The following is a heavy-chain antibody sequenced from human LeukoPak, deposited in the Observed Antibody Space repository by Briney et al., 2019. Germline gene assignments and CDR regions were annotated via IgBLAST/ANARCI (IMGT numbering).Heavy chain of an antibody. CDR3: PRGGTAENWFDP. Sequence: PSQTLSLTCSVSGVSSNSSNYYWGWVRQPPGKGLEWIGNINYSGSSYYNPSLKSRVTISVDTSKNQFSLKVSSVTAADTAVYYCPRGGTAENWFDPWGQGTLVTVSS. J-gene: IGHJ5*02. CDR2: INYSGSS. CDR1: GVSSNSSNYY. V-gene: IGHV4-39*07. D-gene: IGHD6-13*01.